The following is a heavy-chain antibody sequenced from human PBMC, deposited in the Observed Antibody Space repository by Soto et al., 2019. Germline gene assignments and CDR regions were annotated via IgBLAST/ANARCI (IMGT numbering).Heavy chain of an antibody. CDR2: SFYSGST. D-gene: IGHD3-10*02. CDR3: SFFFQAEDGIRDVRSVSAFLLNRSSDL. V-gene: IGHV4-39*01. Sequence: PGKVLEWIGSSFYSGSTYYNPSLKSRVTISVDTSKNQFSLKLTAVTAADTDVYYCSFFFQAEDGIRDVRSVSAFLLNRSSDL. J-gene: IGHJ2*01.